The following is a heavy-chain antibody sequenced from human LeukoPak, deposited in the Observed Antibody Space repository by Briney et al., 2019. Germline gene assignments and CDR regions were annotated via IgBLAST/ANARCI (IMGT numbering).Heavy chain of an antibody. V-gene: IGHV3-20*04. CDR3: ARGGRDPYYFDY. J-gene: IGHJ4*02. CDR1: GFTFDDYG. Sequence: GGSLRLSCAASGFTFDDYGMSRVRQAPGKGLEWVSGINWNGGSTGYADSVKGRFTISRDNAKNSLYLQMNSLRAEDTALYYCARGGRDPYYFDYWGQGTLVTVSS. D-gene: IGHD5-24*01. CDR2: INWNGGST.